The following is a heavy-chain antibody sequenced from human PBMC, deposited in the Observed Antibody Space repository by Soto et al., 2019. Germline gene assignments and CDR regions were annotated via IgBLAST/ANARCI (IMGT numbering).Heavy chain of an antibody. Sequence: GESLKISCKGSGYSFTSYWIGWVRQMPGKGLEWMGIIYPGDSDTRYSPSFQGQVTISADKSISTAYLQWSSLKASDTAMYYCASAYDSSGYYYKGDAFDIWGQGTMVTVS. CDR1: GYSFTSYW. J-gene: IGHJ3*02. V-gene: IGHV5-51*01. CDR2: IYPGDSDT. D-gene: IGHD3-22*01. CDR3: ASAYDSSGYYYKGDAFDI.